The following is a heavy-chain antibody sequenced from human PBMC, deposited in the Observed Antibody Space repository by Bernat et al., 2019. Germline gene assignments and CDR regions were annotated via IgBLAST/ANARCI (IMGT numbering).Heavy chain of an antibody. D-gene: IGHD6-19*01. CDR2: MYGDGGT. Sequence: EVQLVESGGGLVQPGGSLRLSCAASEFTVNTNYMNWVRQAPGKGLEWVSGMYGDGGTFYADTVKGRFTISNDNSRNTLYLQMNSVRVGDTAVYYCARGIGYTRDWYGWLDPWGQGTLVTVSS. V-gene: IGHV3-53*01. J-gene: IGHJ5*02. CDR1: EFTVNTNY. CDR3: ARGIGYTRDWYGWLDP.